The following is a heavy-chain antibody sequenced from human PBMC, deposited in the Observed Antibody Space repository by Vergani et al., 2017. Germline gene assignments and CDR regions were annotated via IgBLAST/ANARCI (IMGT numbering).Heavy chain of an antibody. J-gene: IGHJ5*01. CDR1: GYTMTNGYY. CDR3: VRGGGSGYPPFTVDS. CDR2: IYHSGGS. D-gene: IGHD5-12*01. V-gene: IGHV4-38-2*01. Sequence: QVQLKESGPGLVKPSESLSHTCEVSGYTMTNGYYWGWIRPPPGKGLESIGSIYHSGGSYYSPSLKSRVTISLDRSRNRLSLTLTSLTAADTAMYYCVRGGGSGYPPFTVDSWGQGVMVTVSS.